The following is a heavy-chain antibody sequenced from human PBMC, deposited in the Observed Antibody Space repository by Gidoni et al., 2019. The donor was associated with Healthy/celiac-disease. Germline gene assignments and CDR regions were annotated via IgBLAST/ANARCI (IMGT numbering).Heavy chain of an antibody. CDR1: AFTLSSYA. V-gene: IGHV3-23*01. CDR3: AKCSLAAVAGNWGVDY. J-gene: IGHJ4*02. D-gene: IGHD6-19*01. CDR2: ISGSGGST. Sequence: VQLLESGGGLVQPGGSRRLSCAASAFTLSSYAMSWVRQAPGKGLEWVSAISGSGGSTYYADSVKGRFTISRDNSKNTLYLQMNSLRAEDTAVYYCAKCSLAAVAGNWGVDYWGQGPLVTVSS.